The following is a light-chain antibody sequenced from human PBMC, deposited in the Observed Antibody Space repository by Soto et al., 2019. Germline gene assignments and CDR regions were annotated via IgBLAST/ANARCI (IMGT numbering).Light chain of an antibody. Sequence: EIVLTQSPATLSLSPGEIATLSCGASQSVSNYLAWYQQKPGQAPRLLIYDASNRATGIPGRFSGSGSGTDFTLAISSLEPEDFAVYYCQHRNTWPLAFGQGTKLEI. CDR3: QHRNTWPLA. V-gene: IGKV3-11*01. CDR2: DAS. J-gene: IGKJ2*01. CDR1: QSVSNY.